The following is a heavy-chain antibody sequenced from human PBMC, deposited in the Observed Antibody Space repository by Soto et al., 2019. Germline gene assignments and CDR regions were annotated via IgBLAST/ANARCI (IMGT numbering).Heavy chain of an antibody. V-gene: IGHV1-2*02. Sequence: QLHLVQSGAVVKKPGASVTVSCSASGYPVTAYYMHWVRQAPGRGLEWMGGINPATGAAKYTQTFQGGVTMARAESTSTVFMEPSGLTSGDTAVFYCARGGGVGVAGSAAFEMWGQGTLVTVSS. CDR3: ARGGGVGVAGSAAFEM. J-gene: IGHJ3*02. D-gene: IGHD3-3*01. CDR2: INPATGAA. CDR1: GYPVTAYY.